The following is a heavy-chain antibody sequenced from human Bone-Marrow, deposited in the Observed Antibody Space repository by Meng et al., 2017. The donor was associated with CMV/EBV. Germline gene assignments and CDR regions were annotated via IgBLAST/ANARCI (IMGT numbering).Heavy chain of an antibody. Sequence: IRQPPGKGLEWIGEINHSGSTNYNPSLKSRVTISVDTSKNQFSLKLSSVTAADTAVYYCARVERLNKYCSSTSCYGAYYYYYYGMDVWGQGTTVTVSS. V-gene: IGHV4-34*01. CDR3: ARVERLNKYCSSTSCYGAYYYYYYGMDV. CDR2: INHSGST. D-gene: IGHD2-2*01. J-gene: IGHJ6*02.